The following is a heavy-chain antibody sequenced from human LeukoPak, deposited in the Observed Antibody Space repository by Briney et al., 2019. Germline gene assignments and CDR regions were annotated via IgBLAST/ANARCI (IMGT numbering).Heavy chain of an antibody. CDR2: IYYSGST. J-gene: IGHJ6*02. Sequence: SETLSLTCTVSGGSISSYYWSWIRQPPGKGLEWIGYIYYSGSTNYNPSLKSRVTISVDTSKNQFSLKLSSVTAADTAVYYCARQIDDPTYYYYGMDVWGQGTTVTVSS. V-gene: IGHV4-59*08. CDR1: GGSISSYY. CDR3: ARQIDDPTYYYYGMDV.